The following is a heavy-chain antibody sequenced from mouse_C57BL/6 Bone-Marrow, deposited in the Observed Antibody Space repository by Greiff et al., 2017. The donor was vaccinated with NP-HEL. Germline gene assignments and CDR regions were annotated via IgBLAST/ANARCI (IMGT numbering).Heavy chain of an antibody. CDR1: GFTFSSYG. CDR2: ISSGGSYT. V-gene: IGHV5-6*01. Sequence: EVQGVESGGDLVKPGGSLKLSCAASGFTFSSYGMSWVRQTPDKRLEWVATISSGGSYTYYPDSVKGRFTISRDNAKNTLYLQMSSLKSEDTAMYYCARLFTGGYWGQGTTLTVSS. CDR3: ARLFTGGY. J-gene: IGHJ2*01.